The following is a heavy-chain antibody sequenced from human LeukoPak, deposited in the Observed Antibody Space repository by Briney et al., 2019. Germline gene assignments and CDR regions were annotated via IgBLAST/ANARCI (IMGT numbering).Heavy chain of an antibody. D-gene: IGHD2-2*01. J-gene: IGHJ4*02. CDR2: ISSSSSYI. CDR1: GFTFSSYS. Sequence: PGGSLRLSCAASGFTFSSYSMNWVRQAPGKGLEWVSSISSSSSYIYYADSVKGRFTISRDNAKNSLYLQMNSLRAEDTAVYYCVRGCSSTSCYPFDYWGQGTLVTVSS. CDR3: VRGCSSTSCYPFDY. V-gene: IGHV3-21*01.